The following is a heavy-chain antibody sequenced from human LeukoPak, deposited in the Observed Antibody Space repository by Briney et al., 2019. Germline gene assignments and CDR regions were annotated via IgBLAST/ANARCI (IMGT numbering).Heavy chain of an antibody. D-gene: IGHD4-17*01. CDR2: IWSDGSNK. CDR3: ARDKGTTRIDN. J-gene: IGHJ4*02. V-gene: IGHV3-33*01. CDR1: GITFSTSG. Sequence: GGSLRLSCAASGITFSTSGMHWVRQAPGKGLEWVAFIWSDGSNKYHADSVKGRFTISRDNSKDTLYLQMNSLRAEDTAVYYCARDKGTTRIDNWGQGALVTVSS.